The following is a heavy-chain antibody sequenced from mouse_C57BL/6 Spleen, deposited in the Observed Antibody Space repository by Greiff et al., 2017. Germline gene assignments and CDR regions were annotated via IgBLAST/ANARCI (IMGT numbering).Heavy chain of an antibody. CDR2: FYPGSGSI. D-gene: IGHD1-1*01. J-gene: IGHJ1*03. CDR1: GYTFTEYT. CDR3: ARDGEEARITTEGFDV. Sequence: QVQLQQSGAELVKPGASVKLSCKASGYTFTEYTIPWVKQRSGQGLEWIGWFYPGSGSIKYNEKFKDKDTLTADKSSSTVYMELSRLTSEDSALYFCARDGEEARITTEGFDVWGTGTTVTVSS. V-gene: IGHV1-62-2*01.